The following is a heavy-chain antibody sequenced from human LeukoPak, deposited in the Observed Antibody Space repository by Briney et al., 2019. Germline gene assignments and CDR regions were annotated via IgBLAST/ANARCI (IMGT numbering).Heavy chain of an antibody. CDR2: INHSGST. J-gene: IGHJ4*02. CDR1: GGSFSGYY. Sequence: PSETLSLTCAVYGGSFSGYYWSWIRQPPGKGLEWIGEINHSGSTNYNPSLKSRVTISVDTSKNQFSLKLSSVTAADTAVYYCARTIQLWYPFDYWGQGPLVTVSS. V-gene: IGHV4-34*01. D-gene: IGHD5-18*01. CDR3: ARTIQLWYPFDY.